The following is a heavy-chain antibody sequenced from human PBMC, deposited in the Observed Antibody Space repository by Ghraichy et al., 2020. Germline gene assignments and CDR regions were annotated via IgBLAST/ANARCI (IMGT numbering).Heavy chain of an antibody. CDR3: AKSLLGYIDA. J-gene: IGHJ6*03. Sequence: GGSLRLSCEASGFTFSSYGMYWVRQAPGKGLQWVTFIRYDGNIKYYEDSVKGRFTVSRDNSKNTIYLHMNSLRVEDSAIYFCAKSLLGYIDALGKGTTVTVSS. CDR1: GFTFSSYG. V-gene: IGHV3-30*02. D-gene: IGHD1-26*01. CDR2: IRYDGNIK.